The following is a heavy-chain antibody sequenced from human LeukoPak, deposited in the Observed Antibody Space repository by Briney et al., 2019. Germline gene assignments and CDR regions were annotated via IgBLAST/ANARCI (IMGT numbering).Heavy chain of an antibody. D-gene: IGHD3-9*01. CDR1: GYTFTGYY. CDR3: ARGDILISRSTHSDY. V-gene: IGHV1-2*02. Sequence: ASVKVSCKASGYTFTGYYVHWVRQAPGQGLEWMGWINSNSGGTNYAQKFQGRVTMTRDTSISTAYMEVRRLTSDDTAVYYCARGDILISRSTHSDYWGQGTLVTVSS. CDR2: INSNSGGT. J-gene: IGHJ4*02.